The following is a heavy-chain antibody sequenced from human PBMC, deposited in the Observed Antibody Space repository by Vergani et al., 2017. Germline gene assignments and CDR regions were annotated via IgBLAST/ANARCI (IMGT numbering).Heavy chain of an antibody. CDR3: ARVGGYGGNSGVDY. J-gene: IGHJ4*02. CDR1: GGTFSSYA. Sequence: QVQLVQSGAEVKKPGSSVKVSCKASGGTFSSYAISWVRQAPGLGLEWMGGIIPIFGTANYAQKFQGRVTITADESTSTAYMELSSLRSEDTAVYYCARVGGYGGNSGVDYWGQGTLVTVSS. CDR2: IIPIFGTA. V-gene: IGHV1-69*01. D-gene: IGHD4-23*01.